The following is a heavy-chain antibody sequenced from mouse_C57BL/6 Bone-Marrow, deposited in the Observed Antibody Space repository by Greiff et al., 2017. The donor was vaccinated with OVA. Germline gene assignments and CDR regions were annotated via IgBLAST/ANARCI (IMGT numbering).Heavy chain of an antibody. V-gene: IGHV1-15*01. CDR2: IDPETGGT. CDR3: TRSNSWYFDV. D-gene: IGHD2-5*01. CDR1: GYTFTDYE. Sequence: VQLVESGAELVRPGASVTLSCKASGYTFTDYEMHWVKQTPVHGLEWIGAIDPETGGTAYNQKFKGKAILTADKSSSTAYMELRSLTSEDSAVYYCTRSNSWYFDVWGTGTTVTVSS. J-gene: IGHJ1*03.